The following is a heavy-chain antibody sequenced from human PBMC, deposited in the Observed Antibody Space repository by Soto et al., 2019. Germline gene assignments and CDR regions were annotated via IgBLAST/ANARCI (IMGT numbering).Heavy chain of an antibody. V-gene: IGHV3-23*01. CDR3: AKDKVDHNSVWDPFDI. Sequence: EEQLLESGGGLVQPGGSLRLSCADSGFTFSDYAMSWVRQAPGKGLEWDSGLGGSNSDTHYAASVEGRFTVSRDNSKSTLFLQMNSLRVEDTAVYYCAKDKVDHNSVWDPFDIWGQGTLVTVSS. CDR1: GFTFSDYA. J-gene: IGHJ3*02. D-gene: IGHD2-15*01. CDR2: LGGSNSDT.